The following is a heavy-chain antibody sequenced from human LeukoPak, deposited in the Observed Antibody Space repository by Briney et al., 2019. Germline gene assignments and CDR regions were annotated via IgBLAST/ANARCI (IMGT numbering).Heavy chain of an antibody. V-gene: IGHV4-39*07. J-gene: IGHJ4*02. D-gene: IGHD3-3*01. CDR3: ARVGFWSGYSSGY. CDR2: INHSGST. Sequence: SETLSLTCTVSGGSISSSSYYWGWIRQPPGKGLEWIGEINHSGSTNYNPSLKSRVTISVDTSKNQFSLKLSSVTAADTAVYYCARVGFWSGYSSGYWGQGTLVTVSS. CDR1: GGSISSSSYY.